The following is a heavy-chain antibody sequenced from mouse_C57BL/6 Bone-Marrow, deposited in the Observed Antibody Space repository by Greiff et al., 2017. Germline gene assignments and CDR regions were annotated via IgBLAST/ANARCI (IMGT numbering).Heavy chain of an antibody. D-gene: IGHD3-3*01. CDR3: AGGDSLLDY. J-gene: IGHJ2*01. CDR2: IDPSDSYT. Sequence: QVQLQQPGAELVRPGTSVKLSCKASGYTFTSYWMHWVKQRPGQGLEWIGVIDPSDSYTNYNQKFKGKATLTVDTSSSTAYMQLSSLTSEDAAVYYCAGGDSLLDYWGQGTTLTVSS. CDR1: GYTFTSYW. V-gene: IGHV1-59*01.